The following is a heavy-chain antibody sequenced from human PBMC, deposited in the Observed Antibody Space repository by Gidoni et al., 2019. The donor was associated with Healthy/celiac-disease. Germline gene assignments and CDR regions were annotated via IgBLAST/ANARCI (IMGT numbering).Heavy chain of an antibody. D-gene: IGHD6-6*01. CDR3: ARDAPNSIAGGRWVYYYGMDV. Sequence: QVQLVESGGGLVKPGGSLRLSCAASGFTFSDYYMSWIRQAPGKGLEWVSYISSSGSNIYYADSVKGRFTISRDNAKNSLYLQMNSLRAEDTAVYYCARDAPNSIAGGRWVYYYGMDVWGQGTTVTVSS. J-gene: IGHJ6*02. CDR2: ISSSGSNI. CDR1: GFTFSDYY. V-gene: IGHV3-11*01.